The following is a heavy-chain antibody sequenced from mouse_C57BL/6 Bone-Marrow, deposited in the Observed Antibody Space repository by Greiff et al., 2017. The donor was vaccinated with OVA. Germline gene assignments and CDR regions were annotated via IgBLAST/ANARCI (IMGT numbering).Heavy chain of an antibody. CDR1: GFTFSSYA. J-gene: IGHJ2*01. V-gene: IGHV5-4*01. CDR3: ARDWDPY. Sequence: VKLVESGGGLVQPGGSLKLSCAASGFTFSSYAMSWVRQTPEKRLEWVATISDGGSYTYYPDNVKGRFTISRDNAKNNLYLQMSHLKSEDTAMYYCARDWDPYWGQGTTLTVSS. D-gene: IGHD4-1*01. CDR2: ISDGGSYT.